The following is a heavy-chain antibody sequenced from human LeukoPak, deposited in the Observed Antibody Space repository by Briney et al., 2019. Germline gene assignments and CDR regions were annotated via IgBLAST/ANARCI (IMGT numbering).Heavy chain of an antibody. CDR1: GGSVRSGGYY. D-gene: IGHD5-24*01. V-gene: IGHV4-31*03. Sequence: PSETLSLTCTVSGGSVRSGGYYWNWIRKHPGKGLEWIGYLDYSGSTNYNPSLKSRISISTDTSKNQISPKLTSLTAADTAEYYCATQRDGYYNDAFDMWGQGTLVIVSS. J-gene: IGHJ3*02. CDR3: ATQRDGYYNDAFDM. CDR2: LDYSGST.